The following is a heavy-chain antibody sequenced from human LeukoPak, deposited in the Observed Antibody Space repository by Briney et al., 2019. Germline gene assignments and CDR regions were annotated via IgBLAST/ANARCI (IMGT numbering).Heavy chain of an antibody. D-gene: IGHD3-10*01. J-gene: IGHJ4*02. Sequence: GGSLRLSCAASGFTFSSYTMNWVRQAPGKGLEWVSSISPSSDYIYYADSVEGRFTISRDNAKNSLHLQMNSLGAEDTAVYYCARVEYCGSGTYSPIDYWGQGTLVTVSS. V-gene: IGHV3-21*01. CDR2: ISPSSDYI. CDR3: ARVEYCGSGTYSPIDY. CDR1: GFTFSSYT.